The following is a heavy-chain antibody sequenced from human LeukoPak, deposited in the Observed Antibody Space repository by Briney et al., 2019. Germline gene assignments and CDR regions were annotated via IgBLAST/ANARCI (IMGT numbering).Heavy chain of an antibody. D-gene: IGHD6-13*01. V-gene: IGHV4-59*08. CDR1: GGSISSYY. J-gene: IGHJ6*02. Sequence: MASETLSLTCTVSGGSISSYYWSWIRQPPGKGLEWIGYIYYSGSTNYNPSLKSRVTISVDTSKNQFSLKLSSVTAADTAVYYCARGSKRFGIIAAAGTEYYYYYGMDVWGQGTTVTVSS. CDR3: ARGSKRFGIIAAAGTEYYYYYGMDV. CDR2: IYYSGST.